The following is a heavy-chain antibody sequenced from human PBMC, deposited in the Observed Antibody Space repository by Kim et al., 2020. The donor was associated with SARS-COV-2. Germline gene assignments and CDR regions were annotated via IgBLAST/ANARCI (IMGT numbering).Heavy chain of an antibody. V-gene: IGHV3-74*01. CDR1: GFTFSSYW. D-gene: IGHD3-22*01. CDR2: INSDGSST. CDR3: ERGGGQYYYDSSGYLEAFDY. J-gene: IGHJ4*02. Sequence: GGSLRLSCAASGFTFSSYWMHWVRQAPGKGLVWVSRINSDGSSTSYADSVKGRFTISRANAKNTLYLQMNSLRAEDTAGYYFERGGGQYYYDSSGYLEAFDYWGQGTLVTVSS.